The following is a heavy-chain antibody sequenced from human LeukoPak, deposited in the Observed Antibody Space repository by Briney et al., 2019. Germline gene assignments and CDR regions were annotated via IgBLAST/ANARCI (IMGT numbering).Heavy chain of an antibody. CDR3: ARLQYSSTRVGYYGMDV. Sequence: PSETLSLTCAVSGGPISSCGYSWSWIRQPPGKGLVWIWYIYHSGSPYYDPSLQIRVTISVDRSKNQFSLKLSSVTAADKAVYYCARLQYSSTRVGYYGMDVWGQGTTVTVSS. D-gene: IGHD2-2*01. CDR1: GGPISSCGYS. CDR2: IYHSGSP. V-gene: IGHV4-30-2*01. J-gene: IGHJ6*02.